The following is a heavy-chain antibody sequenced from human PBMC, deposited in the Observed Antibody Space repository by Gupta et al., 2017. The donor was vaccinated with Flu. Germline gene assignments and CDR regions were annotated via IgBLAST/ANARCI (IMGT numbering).Heavy chain of an antibody. CDR1: GFTLTSYD. CDR2: IGTAGDT. CDR3: AREYGSGGSCYFAMDV. D-gene: IGHD2-15*01. J-gene: IGHJ6*02. Sequence: EVQLVASGGVVVQPRWSLSLFCPASGFTLTSYDMHWVRQATGKGLELVSAIGTAGDTYNLGYVKGRFTISRENAKNSLYLQKNSLRAGDTAVYYCAREYGSGGSCYFAMDVWGQGTTVTVSS. V-gene: IGHV3-13*01.